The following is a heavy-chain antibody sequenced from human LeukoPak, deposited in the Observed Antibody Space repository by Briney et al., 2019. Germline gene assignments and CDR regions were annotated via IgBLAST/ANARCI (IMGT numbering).Heavy chain of an antibody. CDR1: GCTFSSYA. CDR2: ISGSGDTT. D-gene: IGHD1-26*01. CDR3: AKSRGESRGASNY. J-gene: IGHJ4*02. Sequence: GGSLRLSCAASGCTFSSYAMNWVRQAPGKGLEWVSFISGSGDTTYYADSVKGRFTISRDSSKNTLYLQMNSLRAEDTAVYYCAKSRGESRGASNYWGQGTLVTVSS. V-gene: IGHV3-23*01.